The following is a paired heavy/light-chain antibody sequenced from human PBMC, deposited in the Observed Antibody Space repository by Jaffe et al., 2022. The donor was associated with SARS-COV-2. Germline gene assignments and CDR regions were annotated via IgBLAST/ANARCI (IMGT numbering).Heavy chain of an antibody. Sequence: QLQLQESGPGLVKPSETLSLTCSVSGVSISGTSYYWGWIRQPPGKGLEWIGNINHNGNTYYNPSLKSRVTISADMSKNQFSLKLHSVTAADTAVYYCARTGFTWYYFHGMDVWGQGTTVTASS. V-gene: IGHV4-39*01. CDR2: INHNGNT. CDR1: GVSISGTSYY. J-gene: IGHJ6*02. CDR3: ARTGFTWYYFHGMDV.
Light chain of an antibody. CDR1: SSDVGAYNY. CDR2: DVV. J-gene: IGLJ1*01. CDR3: SSYTVTSTYV. Sequence: QSALTQPASVSGSPGQSITISCSGTSSDVGAYNYVSWYQQHPGKAPKLIIYDVVNRHSDFSNRFSGSKSGNTASLTISGLQAEDEADYYCSSYTVTSTYVFGTGTKVTVL. V-gene: IGLV2-14*01.